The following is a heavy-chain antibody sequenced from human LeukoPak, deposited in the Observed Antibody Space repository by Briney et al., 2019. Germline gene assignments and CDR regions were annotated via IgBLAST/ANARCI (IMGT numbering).Heavy chain of an antibody. V-gene: IGHV4-59*08. Sequence: SETLSLTCTASGGSISSYYWSWIRQPPGKGLEWIGYIYYSGSTNYNPSLKSRVTISVDTSKNQFSLKLSSVTAADTAVYYCARQRRIPGAVAGTVDYWGQGTLVTVSS. D-gene: IGHD6-19*01. J-gene: IGHJ4*02. CDR3: ARQRRIPGAVAGTVDY. CDR2: IYYSGST. CDR1: GGSISSYY.